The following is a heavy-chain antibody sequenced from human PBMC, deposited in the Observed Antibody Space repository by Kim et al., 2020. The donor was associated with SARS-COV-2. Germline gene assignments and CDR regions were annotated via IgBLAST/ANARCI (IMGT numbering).Heavy chain of an antibody. J-gene: IGHJ4*02. CDR1: GFTFSSYG. Sequence: GGSLRLSCAASGFTFSSYGMHWVRQAPGKGLEWVAVIWYDGSNKYYADSVKGRFTISRDNSKNTLYLQMNSLRAEDTAVYYCAKDKTGGVGRYLRNKGLDYWSQGTLVTVSS. V-gene: IGHV3-33*06. CDR2: IWYDGSNK. CDR3: AKDKTGGVGRYLRNKGLDY. D-gene: IGHD3-9*01.